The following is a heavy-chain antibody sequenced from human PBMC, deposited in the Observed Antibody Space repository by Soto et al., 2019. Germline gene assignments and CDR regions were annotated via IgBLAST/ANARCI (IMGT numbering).Heavy chain of an antibody. V-gene: IGHV1-8*01. CDR1: GYTFTSYD. Sequence: GASVKVSCKASGYTFTSYDINWVRQATGQGLEWMGWMNPNSGNTGYAQKFQGRVTMTRNTSISTAYMELSSLRSEDTAVYYCARGIGAVPTYYYGMDVWGQGTTVTVSS. CDR2: MNPNSGNT. J-gene: IGHJ6*02. D-gene: IGHD2-2*01. CDR3: ARGIGAVPTYYYGMDV.